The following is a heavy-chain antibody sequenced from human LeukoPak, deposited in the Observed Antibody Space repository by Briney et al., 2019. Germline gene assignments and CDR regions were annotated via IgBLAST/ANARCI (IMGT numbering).Heavy chain of an antibody. V-gene: IGHV3-74*01. Sequence: GGSLRLSCGASGFTFSYHWMHWVRQVPGKGLVWVSRIDGGGNSTSYADSVKGRFSISRDNAKSTLYLQMSSLRAEDTAVYYCARGPGSSGGAYVGDYWGPGTLVTVSS. CDR1: GFTFSYHW. D-gene: IGHD3-22*01. CDR2: IDGGGNST. CDR3: ARGPGSSGGAYVGDY. J-gene: IGHJ4*01.